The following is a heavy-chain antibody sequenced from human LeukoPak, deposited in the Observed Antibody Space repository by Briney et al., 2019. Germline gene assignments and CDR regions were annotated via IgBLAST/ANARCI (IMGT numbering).Heavy chain of an antibody. D-gene: IGHD2-2*02. CDR2: MNPNSGYT. CDR1: GYTFTTYD. V-gene: IGHV1-8*01. J-gene: IGHJ6*04. CDR3: ARGGYCSSTSCYIPIYNGMDV. Sequence: ASVKVSCRTSGYTFTTYDIHWVPQAAGQGLEWMGWMNPNSGYTGSAQKFQGRVTMTGDNSTSTAYMDLSSLSSEDTAVYYCARGGYCSSTSCYIPIYNGMDVWGKGTTVTVSS.